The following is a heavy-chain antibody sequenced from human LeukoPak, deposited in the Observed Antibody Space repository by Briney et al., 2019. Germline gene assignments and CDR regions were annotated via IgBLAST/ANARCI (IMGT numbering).Heavy chain of an antibody. CDR1: GYTFTGYY. J-gene: IGHJ3*02. D-gene: IGHD6-25*01. CDR3: ARALADHDAFDI. Sequence: GASMKVSCKASGYTFTGYYMHWVRQAPGQGLEWMGWISAYNGNTNYAQKLQGRVTMTTDTSTSTAYMELRSLRSDDTAVYYCARALADHDAFDIWGQGTMVTVSS. V-gene: IGHV1-18*04. CDR2: ISAYNGNT.